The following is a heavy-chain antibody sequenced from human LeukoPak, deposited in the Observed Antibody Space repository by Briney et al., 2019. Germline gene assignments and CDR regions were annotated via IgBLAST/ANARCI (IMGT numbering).Heavy chain of an antibody. CDR1: GGSIRSGGYS. CDR3: ARGRGSSWYYFDS. J-gene: IGHJ4*02. Sequence: SQTLSLTCAVFGGSIRSGGYSGSWIRQPPEKGLECIGYIYHRGNTSSNPSLKSRVTISVDRSKNQISLKLSSVTAADTAVYYCARGRGSSWYYFDSWGQGTLVTVSS. CDR2: IYHRGNT. V-gene: IGHV4-30-2*01. D-gene: IGHD6-13*01.